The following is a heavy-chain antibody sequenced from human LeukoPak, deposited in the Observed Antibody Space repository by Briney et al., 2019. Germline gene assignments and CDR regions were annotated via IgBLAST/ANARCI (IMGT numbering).Heavy chain of an antibody. Sequence: GGSLRLSCAASGLTFSSYAMSWVRQAPGKGLEWVSAISGSGGSTYYADSVKGRFTISRDNSKNTLYLQMNSLRAEDTAVYYCAKDLYGYVSNWFDPWGQGTLVTLSS. D-gene: IGHD5-12*01. CDR3: AKDLYGYVSNWFDP. CDR2: ISGSGGST. V-gene: IGHV3-23*01. J-gene: IGHJ5*02. CDR1: GLTFSSYA.